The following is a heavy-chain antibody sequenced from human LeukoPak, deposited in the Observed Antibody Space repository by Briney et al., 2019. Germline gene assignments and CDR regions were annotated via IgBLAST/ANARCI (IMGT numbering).Heavy chain of an antibody. V-gene: IGHV3-48*03. Sequence: GSLRLSCAASGFTFSSYEMNWVRQAPGKGLEWVSYISSSGSTIYYADSVKGRFTISRDNAKNSLYPQMNSLRAEDTAVYYCARVGYSYGLDYWGQGTLVTVSS. J-gene: IGHJ4*02. CDR2: ISSSGSTI. CDR1: GFTFSSYE. D-gene: IGHD5-18*01. CDR3: ARVGYSYGLDY.